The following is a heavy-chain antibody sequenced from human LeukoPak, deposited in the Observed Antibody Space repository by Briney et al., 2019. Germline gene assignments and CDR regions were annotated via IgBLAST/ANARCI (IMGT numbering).Heavy chain of an antibody. CDR3: ARHLGQLGPTYYYGMDV. Sequence: GESLKISCKGSEYSFTSYWIGWVRQMPGEGLEWMGIIYPGDSDTRYSPSFQGQVTISADKSISTAYLQWSSLKASDTAMYYCARHLGQLGPTYYYGMDVWGQGTTVTVSS. D-gene: IGHD6-6*01. CDR1: EYSFTSYW. CDR2: IYPGDSDT. V-gene: IGHV5-51*01. J-gene: IGHJ6*02.